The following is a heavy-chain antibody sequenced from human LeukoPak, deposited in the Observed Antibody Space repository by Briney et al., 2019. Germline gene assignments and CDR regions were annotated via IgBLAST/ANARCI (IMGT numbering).Heavy chain of an antibody. J-gene: IGHJ4*02. CDR1: GFTFSSYW. Sequence: PGRSPRLSCAASGFTFSSYWMHWVRQAPGTGLGWVSRINSDVSSTSYADSVKGRFTISRDNAKNTLYLQMNSLRAEDTAVYYCARVYGGNSDYWGQGTLVTVSS. V-gene: IGHV3-74*01. CDR3: ARVYGGNSDY. D-gene: IGHD4-23*01. CDR2: INSDVSST.